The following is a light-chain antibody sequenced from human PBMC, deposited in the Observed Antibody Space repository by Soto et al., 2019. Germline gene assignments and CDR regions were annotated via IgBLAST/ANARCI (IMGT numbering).Light chain of an antibody. CDR1: QSVSSN. J-gene: IGKJ3*01. CDR2: GAS. Sequence: EIVMTQSPATLSVSPGERATLSCRASQSVSSNLAWYQQKPGQAPRLLIYGASTRATGIPARFSGSRSGIEFTLTISSLQSEDFAVYYCQQYNNWPPFTFGPGTKVDIK. V-gene: IGKV3-15*01. CDR3: QQYNNWPPFT.